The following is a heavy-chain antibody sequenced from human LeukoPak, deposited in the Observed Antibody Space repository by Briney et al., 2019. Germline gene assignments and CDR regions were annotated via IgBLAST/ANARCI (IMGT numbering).Heavy chain of an antibody. J-gene: IGHJ3*02. Sequence: ASVKVSCKASGFTFTSYYMHWVRQAPGQGLEWMGIINPSGGSTSYPQKLQGRVTMTRDTSTSTVYMELSSLRSEDTAVYYCACVVRGAFDIWGQGTPVTVCS. CDR2: INPSGGST. V-gene: IGHV1-46*03. D-gene: IGHD2-21*01. CDR1: GFTFTSYY. CDR3: ACVVRGAFDI.